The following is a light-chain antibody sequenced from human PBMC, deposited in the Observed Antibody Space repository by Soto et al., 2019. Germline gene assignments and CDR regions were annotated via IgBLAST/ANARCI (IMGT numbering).Light chain of an antibody. CDR1: QSVRSDY. Sequence: EIVLTQSPGTLSLSPGERATLSCRASQSVRSDYLAWYQQKPGQAPRLLISGTSSRATGIPDRFSGRGSGTDFTLTISRLEPEDFAVYYCQQYGSSSYTFGLGTRLEI. V-gene: IGKV3-20*01. CDR2: GTS. J-gene: IGKJ2*01. CDR3: QQYGSSSYT.